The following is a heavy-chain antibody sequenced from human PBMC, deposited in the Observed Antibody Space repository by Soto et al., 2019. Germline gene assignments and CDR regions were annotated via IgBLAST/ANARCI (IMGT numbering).Heavy chain of an antibody. J-gene: IGHJ5*02. Sequence: SVKVSCKAPGGTFSSYAISWVRQAPGQGLEWMGGIIPIFGTANYAQKFQGRVTITADKSTSTAYMELSSLRSEDTAVYYCARVIPATGPAGWFDPWGQGTLVTVSS. CDR3: ARVIPATGPAGWFDP. CDR2: IIPIFGTA. CDR1: GGTFSSYA. D-gene: IGHD2-2*01. V-gene: IGHV1-69*06.